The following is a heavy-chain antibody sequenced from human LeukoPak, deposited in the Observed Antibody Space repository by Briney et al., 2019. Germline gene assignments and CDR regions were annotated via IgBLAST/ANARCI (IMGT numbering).Heavy chain of an antibody. CDR2: IKQDGSEK. J-gene: IGHJ4*02. V-gene: IGHV3-7*01. D-gene: IGHD3-9*01. CDR1: GFTFSSRDW. Sequence: GGSLRLSCVASGFTFSSRDWMTWVRQAPGKGLEWVANIKQDGSEKYYVDSVKGRFTISRDNAKNSLYLQMNSLRAEDTAVYYCAREALSYDILTGYYYYFDYWGQGTLVTVSS. CDR3: AREALSYDILTGYYYYFDY.